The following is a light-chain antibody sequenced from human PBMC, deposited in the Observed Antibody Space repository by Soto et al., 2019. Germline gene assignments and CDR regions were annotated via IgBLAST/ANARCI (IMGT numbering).Light chain of an antibody. CDR2: GAS. CDR1: QSVSHN. V-gene: IGKV3-15*01. Sequence: IVVTQSPATLYVSTGERATLSCRASQSVSHNVAWYQQNPGQSPRLLIYGASNRATGMPARFRGDGSGTEFTLSISSLHSEDLAVYFCQQYNNGPPVYTVGQGTKLETK. J-gene: IGKJ2*01. CDR3: QQYNNGPPVYT.